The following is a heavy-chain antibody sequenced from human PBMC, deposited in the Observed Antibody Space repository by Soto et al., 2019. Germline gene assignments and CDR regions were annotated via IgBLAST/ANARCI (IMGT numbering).Heavy chain of an antibody. CDR2: ISYDGNTK. D-gene: IGHD5-12*01. Sequence: QVQLVESGGGVVQPGRSLRLSCAASGFIFSGYAMHWVRQAPGKGLEWVAVISYDGNTKYYLDSVKGRFTVSRDNSKNTLYVQMNNLSAEDTAMYYCAKETSAYEIDYWGQGTLVTVSS. V-gene: IGHV3-30-3*01. J-gene: IGHJ4*02. CDR1: GFIFSGYA. CDR3: AKETSAYEIDY.